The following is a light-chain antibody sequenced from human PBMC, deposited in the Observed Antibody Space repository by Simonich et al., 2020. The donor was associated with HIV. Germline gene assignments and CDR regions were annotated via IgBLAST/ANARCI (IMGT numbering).Light chain of an antibody. CDR1: LSVFYSSNNKNY. CDR3: QQSYNTPYT. Sequence: DIVMTQSPDSLAVYLGERATINCKSSLSVFYSSNNKNYLAWYQQKPGQPPKLLIYWAATRESGVPDRFSGSGSGTDFTRTISSLQAEDVAVYYCQQSYNTPYTFGQGTKLEIK. V-gene: IGKV4-1*01. J-gene: IGKJ2*01. CDR2: WAA.